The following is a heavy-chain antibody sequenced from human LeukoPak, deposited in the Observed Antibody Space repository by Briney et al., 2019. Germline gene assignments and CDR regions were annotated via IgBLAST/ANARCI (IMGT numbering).Heavy chain of an antibody. CDR2: INPNTGAT. D-gene: IGHD4-23*01. Sequence: ASVTVSCKASGYTFTAYYIHWVRQAPGQGREWMGWINPNTGATHHAQKFLGRVTLTRDTSISTAYMELSSLIDDTAAYYCARDTSEHDYSGFGYWGQGTLVTVS. CDR3: ARDTSEHDYSGFGY. J-gene: IGHJ4*02. V-gene: IGHV1-2*02. CDR1: GYTFTAYY.